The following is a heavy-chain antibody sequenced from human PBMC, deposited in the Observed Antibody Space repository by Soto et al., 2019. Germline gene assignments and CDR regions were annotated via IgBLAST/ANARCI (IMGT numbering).Heavy chain of an antibody. J-gene: IGHJ4*02. Sequence: QVQLVQSGAEVKKPGASVKVSCKASGYTFTSYGISWVRQAPGQGLEWLGWISAYNGNTNKSQKLQSRITMTTDTTTSTAYMELRRLRSDDTAVYYCTSTYYYGSGSYLPFDYWGQGTLVTVSS. CDR1: GYTFTSYG. CDR2: ISAYNGNT. CDR3: TSTYYYGSGSYLPFDY. D-gene: IGHD3-10*01. V-gene: IGHV1-18*01.